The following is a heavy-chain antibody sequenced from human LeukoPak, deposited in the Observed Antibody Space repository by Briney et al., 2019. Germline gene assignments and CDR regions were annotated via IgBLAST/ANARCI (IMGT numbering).Heavy chain of an antibody. V-gene: IGHV4-59*01. CDR3: ASDRPATENWYFDL. D-gene: IGHD1-26*01. Sequence: PSETLSLTCTVSGGSISSYYWSWIRQPPGKGLEWIGYIYYSGSTNYNPSLKSRVTISVDTSKNQFSLKLSSVTAADTAVYYCASDRPATENWYFDLWGRGTLVTVSS. J-gene: IGHJ2*01. CDR1: GGSISSYY. CDR2: IYYSGST.